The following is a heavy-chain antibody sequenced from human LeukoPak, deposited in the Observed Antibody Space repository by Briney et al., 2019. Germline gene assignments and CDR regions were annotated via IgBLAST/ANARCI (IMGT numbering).Heavy chain of an antibody. CDR3: VKDRYGDLEN. J-gene: IGHJ4*01. CDR1: GFNFRTYG. D-gene: IGHD4-17*01. V-gene: IGHV3-33*03. CDR2: IWHDGSNK. Sequence: GRSLRLSCAASGFNFRTYGMHWVRQAPGRGLEWLAIIWHDGSNKYCGDSVKGRFTISRDNSKNTLYLEMNSLRAEDTAVYYCVKDRYGDLENWGQGTLVTVSS.